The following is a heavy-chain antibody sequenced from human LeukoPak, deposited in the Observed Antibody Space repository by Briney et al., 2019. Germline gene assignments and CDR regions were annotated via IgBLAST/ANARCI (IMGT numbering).Heavy chain of an antibody. V-gene: IGHV3-30*18. Sequence: GGSLRLSCAASGFTFSSYGMHWVRQAPGKGLEWVAVISYDGSNKYYADSVKGRFTISRDNSKNTLYLQMNSLRAEDTAVYYCAKASMIDAFDIWGQGTMVTVSS. J-gene: IGHJ3*02. D-gene: IGHD3-22*01. CDR2: ISYDGSNK. CDR1: GFTFSSYG. CDR3: AKASMIDAFDI.